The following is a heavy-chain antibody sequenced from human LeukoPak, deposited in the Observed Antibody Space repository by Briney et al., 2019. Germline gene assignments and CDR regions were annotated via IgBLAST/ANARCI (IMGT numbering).Heavy chain of an antibody. J-gene: IGHJ5*02. Sequence: ASVKVSCKASGYTFTVYYIHWVRQAPGQGPERMGWINPNSGDTNYAQKFQGRVTMTRDTSISTAYMELSRLRSDDTAVYYCAKDSGGSGYWFDPWGQGTLVTVYS. CDR3: AKDSGGSGYWFDP. D-gene: IGHD3-10*01. CDR1: GYTFTVYY. CDR2: INPNSGDT. V-gene: IGHV1-2*02.